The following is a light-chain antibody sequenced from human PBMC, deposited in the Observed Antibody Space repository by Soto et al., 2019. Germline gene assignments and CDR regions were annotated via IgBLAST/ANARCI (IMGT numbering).Light chain of an antibody. V-gene: IGKV1-12*01. Sequence: DIQMTQSPSSVSASVGDSLTITCRASQGITSWLAWYQQKPGRAPKLLIYAASNLQSGVPSRFSGSGSGTDFTLTISSLQPEDVGTYYCQQTSSFPLTLGGGTKVEIK. CDR3: QQTSSFPLT. CDR1: QGITSW. J-gene: IGKJ4*01. CDR2: AAS.